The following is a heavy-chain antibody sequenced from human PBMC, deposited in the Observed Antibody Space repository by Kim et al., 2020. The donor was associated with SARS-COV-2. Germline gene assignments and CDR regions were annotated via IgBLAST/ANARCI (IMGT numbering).Heavy chain of an antibody. CDR2: K. J-gene: IGHJ4*02. D-gene: IGHD1-7*01. CDR3: ASNWNYGTFDY. V-gene: IGHV3-33*01. Sequence: KYYADSVKGRFTISRDNSKNTLYLQMNSLRAEDTAVYYCASNWNYGTFDYWGQGTLVTVSS.